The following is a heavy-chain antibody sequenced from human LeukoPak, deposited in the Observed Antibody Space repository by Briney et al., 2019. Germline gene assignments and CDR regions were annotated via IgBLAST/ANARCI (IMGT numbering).Heavy chain of an antibody. CDR2: IIPIFGTA. CDR3: ARDRYYDSSGYHISEYYFDY. V-gene: IGHV1-69*05. Sequence: SVKVSCKASGHTFSNYAISWVRQAPGQGLEWMGGIIPIFGTANYAQKFQGRVTITTDESTSTAYMELSSLRSEDTAVYHCARDRYYDSSGYHISEYYFDYWGQGTLVTVSS. D-gene: IGHD3-22*01. J-gene: IGHJ4*02. CDR1: GHTFSNYA.